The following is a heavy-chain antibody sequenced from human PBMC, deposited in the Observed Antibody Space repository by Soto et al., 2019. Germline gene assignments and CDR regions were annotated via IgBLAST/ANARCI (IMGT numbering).Heavy chain of an antibody. V-gene: IGHV3-15*01. Sequence: GGSLRLSCAASGFTFSNAWMSWVRQAPGKGLEWVGRIKSKTDSGTTDYDAPVKDRFTISRDDSKNTLYLQMNSLKTEVTTVYYCTTDSLGYCSGGSCRNFDYWSQVTLVTVSS. D-gene: IGHD2-15*01. CDR3: TTDSLGYCSGGSCRNFDY. J-gene: IGHJ4*02. CDR1: GFTFSNAW. CDR2: IKSKTDSGTT.